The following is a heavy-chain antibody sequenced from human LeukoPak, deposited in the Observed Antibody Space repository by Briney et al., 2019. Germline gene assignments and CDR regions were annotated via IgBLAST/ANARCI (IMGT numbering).Heavy chain of an antibody. V-gene: IGHV3-66*01. CDR2: IYSGGST. J-gene: IGHJ3*02. CDR1: GFTFSTYG. Sequence: GGSLRLSCAASGFTFSTYGMSWVRQAPGKGLQWVSVIYSGGSTYYSDSVKGRFTISRDNSKNTLYLQMNSLRAEDTAVYYCARPVTGAFDIWGQGTMVTVSS. CDR3: ARPVTGAFDI. D-gene: IGHD1-14*01.